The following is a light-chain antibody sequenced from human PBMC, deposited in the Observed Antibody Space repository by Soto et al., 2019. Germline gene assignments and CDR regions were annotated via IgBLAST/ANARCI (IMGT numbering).Light chain of an antibody. Sequence: EIVLTQSPGTLSLSPGERATLSCRASQSVTSTFLAWYQQKPGQAPSLLIYGASSRATGIPDRFSGSGSGTDFTLTISRLEPEDFAVYYCQQYGTSPPITFVQGTRLEIK. V-gene: IGKV3-20*01. CDR3: QQYGTSPPIT. CDR2: GAS. CDR1: QSVTSTF. J-gene: IGKJ5*01.